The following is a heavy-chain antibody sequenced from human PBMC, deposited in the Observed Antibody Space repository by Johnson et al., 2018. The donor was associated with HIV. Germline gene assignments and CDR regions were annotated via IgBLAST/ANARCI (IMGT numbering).Heavy chain of an antibody. CDR3: AAGWWPGAFHI. V-gene: IGHV3-30*14. J-gene: IGHJ3*02. D-gene: IGHD2-15*01. CDR1: GFTFSSYA. CDR2: ISYDGSNK. Sequence: QVQLVESGGGVVQPGRSLRLSCAASGFTFSSYAMHWVRQAPGKGLEWVAVISYDGSNKYYADSVKGRFTISRDNSKKTLYVQMNTLRTGDTAVYYCAAGWWPGAFHIWGQGTMVTVSS.